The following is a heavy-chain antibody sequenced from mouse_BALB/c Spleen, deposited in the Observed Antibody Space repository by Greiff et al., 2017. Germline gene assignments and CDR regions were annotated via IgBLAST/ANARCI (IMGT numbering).Heavy chain of an antibody. J-gene: IGHJ2*01. V-gene: IGHV5-17*02. CDR3: AREGYDYYFDY. D-gene: IGHD2-4*01. CDR1: GFTFSSFG. CDR2: ISSGSSTI. Sequence: EVKLMESGGGLVQPGGSRKLSCAASGFTFSSFGMHWVRQAPEKGLEWVAYISSGSSTIYYADTVKGRFTISRDNPKNTLFLQMTSLRSEDTAMYYCAREGYDYYFDYWGQGTTLTVSS.